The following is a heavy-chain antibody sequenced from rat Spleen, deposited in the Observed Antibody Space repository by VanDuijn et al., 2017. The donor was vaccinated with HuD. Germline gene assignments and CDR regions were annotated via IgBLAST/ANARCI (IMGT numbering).Heavy chain of an antibody. CDR1: GFLLISYT. D-gene: IGHD1-2*01. CDR2: IWNDGST. J-gene: IGHJ4*01. CDR3: ARVGGLWRGIYGVMDV. V-gene: IGHV2-15*01. Sequence: QVQLKESGPGLVQPSQTLSLTCTVSGFLLISYTVSWVRQPPGKGLEWMGGIWNDGSTNYNSALKNRLNISRDTSKSQVFLKMNSLQTEDTATYYCARVGGLWRGIYGVMDVWGQGASVTVSS.